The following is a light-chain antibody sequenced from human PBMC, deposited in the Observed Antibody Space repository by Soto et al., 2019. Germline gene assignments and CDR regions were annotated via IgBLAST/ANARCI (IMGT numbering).Light chain of an antibody. CDR1: QSLLRSTGYNY. CDR3: MQALQTPWT. Sequence: DIVMTQSPLSLPVTPGEPASISCRSSQSLLRSTGYNYLDWYLQKPGQSPQVLIYLGSNRASGVPDRFSGSGSGKDFTLTISSVEAEDVGVYYCMQALQTPWTFGQGTKVEIK. CDR2: LGS. J-gene: IGKJ1*01. V-gene: IGKV2-28*01.